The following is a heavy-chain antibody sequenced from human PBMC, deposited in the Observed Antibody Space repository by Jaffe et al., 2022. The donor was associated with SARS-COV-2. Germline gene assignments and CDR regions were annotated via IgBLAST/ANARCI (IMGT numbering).Heavy chain of an antibody. V-gene: IGHV3-48*01. CDR1: GFTFSSYS. CDR2: ISSSSSTI. D-gene: IGHD3-10*01. Sequence: EVQLVESGGGLVQPGGSLRLSCAASGFTFSSYSMNWVRQAPGKGLEWVSYISSSSSTIYYADSVKGRFTISRDNAKNSLYLQMNSLRAEDTAVYYCARTLSDFTMVRGAFDYWGQGTLVTVSS. CDR3: ARTLSDFTMVRGAFDY. J-gene: IGHJ4*02.